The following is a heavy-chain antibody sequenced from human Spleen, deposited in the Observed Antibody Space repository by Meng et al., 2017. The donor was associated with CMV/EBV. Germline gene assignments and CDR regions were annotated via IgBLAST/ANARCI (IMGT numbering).Heavy chain of an antibody. V-gene: IGHV4-4*02. CDR2: IFDSGIT. D-gene: IGHD2-21*01. Sequence: SGASISNSRWWSWVRQPPGKGLEWIGEIFDSGITNYNPSLKSRLTISEDKSHNQFSLKLNSVTAADTAVYYCARAYCGGDCYSGFDYWGQGILVTVSS. CDR1: GASISNSRW. J-gene: IGHJ4*02. CDR3: ARAYCGGDCYSGFDY.